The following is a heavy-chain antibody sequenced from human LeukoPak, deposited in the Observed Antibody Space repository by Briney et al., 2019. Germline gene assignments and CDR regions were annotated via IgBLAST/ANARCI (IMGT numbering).Heavy chain of an antibody. J-gene: IGHJ4*02. Sequence: SVKVSCKASGGTFSSYAISWVRQAPGQGLEWMGGIIPIFGTANYAQKFQGRVTITADESTSTAYMELSSLRSEDTTVYYCARAGQQLVSAPGYFDYWGQGTLVTVSS. CDR3: ARAGQQLVSAPGYFDY. V-gene: IGHV1-69*13. D-gene: IGHD6-13*01. CDR2: IIPIFGTA. CDR1: GGTFSSYA.